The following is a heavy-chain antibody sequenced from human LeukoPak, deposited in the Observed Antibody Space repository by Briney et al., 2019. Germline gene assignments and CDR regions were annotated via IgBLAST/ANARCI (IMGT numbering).Heavy chain of an antibody. D-gene: IGHD3-10*02. V-gene: IGHV3-43*01. CDR3: AKASAVRGYYYYGMDV. CDR1: GFTFDDYT. J-gene: IGHJ6*02. Sequence: GGSLRLSCAAPGFTFDDYTMHWVRQAPGKGLEWVSLISWDGGSTYYADSVKGRFTISRDNSKNTLYLQMNSLRAEDTAIYYCAKASAVRGYYYYGMDVWGQGTTVTVSS. CDR2: ISWDGGST.